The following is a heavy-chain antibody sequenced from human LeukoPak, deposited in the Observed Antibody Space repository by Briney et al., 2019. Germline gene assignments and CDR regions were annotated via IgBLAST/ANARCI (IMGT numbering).Heavy chain of an antibody. Sequence: SETLSLTCTVSGGSISRGSYYWNWIRQPAGKGLEWIGRIYTSGSTNYNPSLKSRVTMSVDTSKNQFSLKLSSVTAADTAVYYCARVPPLFDCSSTSCYPGKIGWFDPRGQGTLVTVSS. CDR3: ARVPPLFDCSSTSCYPGKIGWFDP. V-gene: IGHV4-61*02. CDR1: GGSISRGSYY. D-gene: IGHD2-2*01. J-gene: IGHJ5*02. CDR2: IYTSGST.